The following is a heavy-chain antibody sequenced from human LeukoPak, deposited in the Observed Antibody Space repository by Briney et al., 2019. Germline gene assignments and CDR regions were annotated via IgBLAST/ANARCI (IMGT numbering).Heavy chain of an antibody. CDR3: ARDGSGIVVVPAAMEGIYYYGMDV. V-gene: IGHV1-18*01. CDR1: GYTFTSYG. D-gene: IGHD2-2*01. J-gene: IGHJ6*02. CDR2: ISAYNGNT. Sequence: ASVKVSCKASGYTFTSYGISWVRQAPGQGLEWMGWISAYNGNTNYAQKLQGRVTMTTDTSTSTAYMGLRSLRSDDTAVYYCARDGSGIVVVPAAMEGIYYYGMDVWGQGTTVTVSS.